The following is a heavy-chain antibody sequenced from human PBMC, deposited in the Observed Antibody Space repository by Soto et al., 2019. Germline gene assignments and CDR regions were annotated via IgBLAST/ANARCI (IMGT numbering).Heavy chain of an antibody. Sequence: GGSLRLSCAASGFTFSSYAMHWVRQAPGKGLEWVAVISYDGSNKYYADSVKGRFTISRDNSKNTLYLQMNSLRAEDTAVYYCASPSGYDYVWGSYPYYFDYWGQGTLVTVSS. V-gene: IGHV3-30-3*02. J-gene: IGHJ4*02. CDR1: GFTFSSYA. CDR3: ASPSGYDYVWGSYPYYFDY. D-gene: IGHD3-16*01. CDR2: ISYDGSNK.